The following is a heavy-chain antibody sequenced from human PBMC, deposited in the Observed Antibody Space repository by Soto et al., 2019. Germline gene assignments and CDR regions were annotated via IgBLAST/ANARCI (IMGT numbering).Heavy chain of an antibody. V-gene: IGHV4-39*01. D-gene: IGHD2-21*02. CDR2: IYYSGRT. CDR3: ARQRTTVVTQAYFDH. J-gene: IGHJ4*02. CDR1: GESISSSSYY. Sequence: SETLSLTCIVSGESISSSSYYWCWIRQPPGKGLEWIGSIYYSGRTYYNPSFKSRVTISTDTSKNQFSLKLSSVTATDTAVYYCARQRTTVVTQAYFDHWGQGALVTVSS.